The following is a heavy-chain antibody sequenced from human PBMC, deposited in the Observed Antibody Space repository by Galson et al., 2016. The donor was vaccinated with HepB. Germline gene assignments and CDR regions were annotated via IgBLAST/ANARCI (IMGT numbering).Heavy chain of an antibody. D-gene: IGHD6-19*01. Sequence: SETLSLTCTISGASISDYYWSWIRQPPGKGLEWIGFIYFSGTTNYNPSLKSRVTMSIDRSNNQLSLRLTSVTPADTAVHYCASYGSGLTGIAYWGQGTLVTVSS. CDR3: ASYGSGLTGIAY. CDR1: GASISDYY. V-gene: IGHV4-59*01. J-gene: IGHJ4*02. CDR2: IYFSGTT.